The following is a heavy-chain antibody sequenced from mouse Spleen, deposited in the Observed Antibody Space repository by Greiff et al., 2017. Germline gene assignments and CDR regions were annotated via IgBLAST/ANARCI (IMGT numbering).Heavy chain of an antibody. CDR3: ASPLIVTTIDYAMDY. CDR1: GFSLTSYG. Sequence: QVQLQQSGPGLVQPSQSLSITCTVSGFSLTSYGVHWVRQSPGKGLEWLGVIWSGGSTDYNAAFISRLSISKDNSKSQVFFKMNSLQADDTAIYYCASPLIVTTIDYAMDYWGQGTSVTVSS. J-gene: IGHJ4*01. D-gene: IGHD2-5*01. V-gene: IGHV2-2*01. CDR2: IWSGGST.